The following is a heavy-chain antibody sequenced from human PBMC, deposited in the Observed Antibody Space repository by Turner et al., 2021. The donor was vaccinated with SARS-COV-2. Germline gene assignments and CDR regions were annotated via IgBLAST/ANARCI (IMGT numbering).Heavy chain of an antibody. J-gene: IGHJ6*02. CDR2: ISSSSSYI. D-gene: IGHD2-2*01. Sequence: EVQLVESGGGLVQPGGSLRLSCAASGFTFSSYWMHWVRQAPGKGLEWVSSISSSSSYIYYADSVKGRFTISRDNAKNSLYLQMNSLRAEDTAVYYCARDHRPVVVPAAKRAGSYYYGMDVWGQGTTVTVSS. CDR1: GFTFSSYW. V-gene: IGHV3-21*01. CDR3: ARDHRPVVVPAAKRAGSYYYGMDV.